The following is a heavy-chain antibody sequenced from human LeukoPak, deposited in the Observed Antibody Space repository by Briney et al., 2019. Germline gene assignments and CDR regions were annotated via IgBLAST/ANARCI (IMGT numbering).Heavy chain of an antibody. CDR3: ARYRRITARGFDY. CDR1: GGSISSYY. V-gene: IGHV4-59*01. J-gene: IGHJ4*02. D-gene: IGHD6-6*01. Sequence: SETLSLTCTVSGGSISSYYWSWIRQPPGKGLEWIGYIYYSGSTNYNPSLKSRVTISVDTSKNQFSLKLSSVTAADTAVYYCARYRRITARGFDYWGQGTLVTVSS. CDR2: IYYSGST.